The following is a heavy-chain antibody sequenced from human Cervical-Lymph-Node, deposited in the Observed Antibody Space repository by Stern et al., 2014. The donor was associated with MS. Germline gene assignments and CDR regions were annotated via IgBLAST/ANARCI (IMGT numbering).Heavy chain of an antibody. Sequence: VQLVQSGAEVKKPGASVKVSCKASGYTFRNYDINWVRQATGQGLEWMGWMNPDGGTTGYGQRFQGRVTMTRDLSTDTAYMELSRLTSEDTAIYYCARGGLYERGGYYDSLDFWGHGTMVTVSS. CDR3: ARGGLYERGGYYDSLDF. CDR1: GYTFRNYD. J-gene: IGHJ3*01. CDR2: MNPDGGTT. V-gene: IGHV1-8*01. D-gene: IGHD3-22*01.